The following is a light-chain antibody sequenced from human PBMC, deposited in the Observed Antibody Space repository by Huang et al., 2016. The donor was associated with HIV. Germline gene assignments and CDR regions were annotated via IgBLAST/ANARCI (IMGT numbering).Light chain of an antibody. J-gene: IGKJ4*01. Sequence: EIVMTQSPATLSVSPGERVILSCRASESVSSSLAWYQQKPGQAPRLLIYGASTRVSGVPPRCSGSGSGTEFTLTISSLQSADFAVYYCQQYNNWPPLLTFGGGTKVEIK. CDR1: ESVSSS. CDR3: QQYNNWPPLLT. V-gene: IGKV3-15*01. CDR2: GAS.